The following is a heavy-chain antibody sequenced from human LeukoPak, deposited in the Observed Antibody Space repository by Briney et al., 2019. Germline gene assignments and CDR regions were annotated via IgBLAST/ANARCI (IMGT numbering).Heavy chain of an antibody. CDR2: ITGNGDYT. J-gene: IGHJ4*02. D-gene: IGHD1-26*01. CDR1: RFTLSNYA. Sequence: RGSLRLSRADPRFTLSNYAMSRVRQAPGEGREWVSAITGNGDYTDYANSVKSRFTISRDNSKNTAYLQMNSLRSEDTAVYYCANRSGTNYGFFDSWGQGTLVTVSS. V-gene: IGHV3-23*01. CDR3: ANRSGTNYGFFDS.